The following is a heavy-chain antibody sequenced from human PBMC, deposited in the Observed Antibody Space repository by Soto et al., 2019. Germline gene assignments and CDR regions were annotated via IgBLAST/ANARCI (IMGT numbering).Heavy chain of an antibody. CDR1: GGTFNTYG. D-gene: IGHD1-20*01. J-gene: IGHJ1*01. V-gene: IGHV1-69*01. CDR3: ARDTESNRYND. Sequence: QVHLVQSGAEVKKPGSSVKVSCRASGGTFNTYGFNWVRQAPGQGLEWMGGIIPLFGTTTYAQNFQGRVTITADQSTTTAYMEMSGLTSDDTAMYYCARDTESNRYNDWGQGTLVTVSS. CDR2: IIPLFGTT.